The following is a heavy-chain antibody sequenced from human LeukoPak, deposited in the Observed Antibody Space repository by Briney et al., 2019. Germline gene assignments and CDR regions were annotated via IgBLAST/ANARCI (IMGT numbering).Heavy chain of an antibody. CDR2: IKHDGSEK. CDR3: AREDAEQMDNSFDI. CDR1: GFTFSTSW. J-gene: IGHJ3*02. D-gene: IGHD5-24*01. Sequence: GGSLRLSCAASGFTFSTSWMTWVRQAPGKGLEFVANIKHDGSEKYYVDSVQGRFTISRDNAKNSLYLQMNSLRAEDTAVYFCAREDAEQMDNSFDIWGQGTMVTVSS. V-gene: IGHV3-7*01.